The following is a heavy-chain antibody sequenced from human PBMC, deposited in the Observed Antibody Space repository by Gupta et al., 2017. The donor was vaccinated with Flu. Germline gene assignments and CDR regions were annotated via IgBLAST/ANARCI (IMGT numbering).Heavy chain of an antibody. CDR3: ASRNYGDYYFEY. V-gene: IGHV4-39*01. Sequence: LPLQESGPGLVKPSETLALTCTVSGGSISSSSYYWGWIRQPPGKGLGWIGGIDHSANIHYNPYFKSRVTMSADTSENEFSLRLSSVTAADTAVYYCASRNYGDYYFEYWGQGTLVTVSS. CDR2: IDHSANI. D-gene: IGHD4-17*01. J-gene: IGHJ4*02. CDR1: GGSISSSSYY.